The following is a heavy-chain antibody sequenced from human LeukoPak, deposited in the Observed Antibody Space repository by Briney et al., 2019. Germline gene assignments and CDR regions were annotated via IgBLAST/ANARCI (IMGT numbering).Heavy chain of an antibody. CDR1: GGSISSSSYY. J-gene: IGHJ4*02. Sequence: PSETLSLTRTVSGGSISSSSYYWGWIRRPPGKGLEWIGSIYYSGSTYYNPSLKSRVTISVDTSKNQFSLKLSSVTAADTAVYYCARSIDYDFWSGFFYLDYWGQGTLVTVSS. D-gene: IGHD3-3*01. CDR3: ARSIDYDFWSGFFYLDY. V-gene: IGHV4-39*01. CDR2: IYYSGST.